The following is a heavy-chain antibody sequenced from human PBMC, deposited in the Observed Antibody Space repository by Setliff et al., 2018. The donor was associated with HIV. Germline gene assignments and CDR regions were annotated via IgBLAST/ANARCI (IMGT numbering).Heavy chain of an antibody. CDR1: GGFISNHY. CDR2: THYSGST. J-gene: IGHJ4*02. Sequence: SETLSLTCTISGGFISNHYWNWIRQPPGKGLEWIGSTHYSGSTNYNPSLKSRVTISVDTSKNQFSLKLSSVTAADTAVYYCARGSGRSGGSCYSDYWGQGTLVTVSS. V-gene: IGHV4-59*11. CDR3: ARGSGRSGGSCYSDY. D-gene: IGHD2-15*01.